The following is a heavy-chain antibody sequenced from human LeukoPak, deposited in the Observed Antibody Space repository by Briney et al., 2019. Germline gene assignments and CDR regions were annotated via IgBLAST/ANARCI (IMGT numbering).Heavy chain of an antibody. CDR3: ASRSPPGETGYFDY. Sequence: TLCLSCTVSGGSISSGGHYWTCIRQLPGKGLEWIGYLFYSGNTYYTPSLKSRVTISVDTSKNKFSLNLNSVTAADTGVYYCASRSPPGETGYFDYWGQGTLVTVSS. V-gene: IGHV4-31*03. D-gene: IGHD2-21*01. CDR1: GGSISSGGHY. J-gene: IGHJ4*02. CDR2: LFYSGNT.